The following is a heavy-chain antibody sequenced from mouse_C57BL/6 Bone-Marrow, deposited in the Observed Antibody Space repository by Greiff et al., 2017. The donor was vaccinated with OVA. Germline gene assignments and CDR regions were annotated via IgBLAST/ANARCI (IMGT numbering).Heavy chain of an antibody. J-gene: IGHJ4*01. CDR3: ARNYGSSCYYAMDY. V-gene: IGHV1-55*01. Sequence: VQLQQPGAELVKPGAFVKMSCKASGYTFTSYWITWVNTRPLQFREWTAALYPFIGSTNYNEKFKSKATLTVDTSSSTAYMQLSSLTSEDSAVYYGARNYGSSCYYAMDYWGQGTSVTVSS. CDR2: LYPFIGST. D-gene: IGHD1-1*01. CDR1: GYTFTSYW.